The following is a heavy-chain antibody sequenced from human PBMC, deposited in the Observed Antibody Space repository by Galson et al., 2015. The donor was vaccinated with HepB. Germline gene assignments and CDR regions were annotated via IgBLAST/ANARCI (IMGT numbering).Heavy chain of an antibody. V-gene: IGHV3-7*03. Sequence: SLRLSCAASGFTFSSYWMNWVRQAPGKGLEWVAHINQDGSSEYYVDSVKGRFPISRDNAKDSVYLQLDSLRAEDTAAYYCARRISLVRGIITKPDYYYGMDVWGQGTTVTVAS. D-gene: IGHD3-10*01. CDR2: INQDGSSE. J-gene: IGHJ6*02. CDR3: ARRISLVRGIITKPDYYYGMDV. CDR1: GFTFSSYW.